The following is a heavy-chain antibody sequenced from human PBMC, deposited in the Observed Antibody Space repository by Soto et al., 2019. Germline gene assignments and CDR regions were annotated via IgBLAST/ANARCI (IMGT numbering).Heavy chain of an antibody. CDR1: GYTFTGYY. V-gene: IGHV1-2*02. Sequence: QVQLVQSGAEVKKPGASVKVSCKASGYTFTGYYMHWVRQAPGQGLEWMGWINPNSGGTNYAQRFQGRVTMTRDTSSSTAYMELSRLRSDDTAVYYCARAHYCSGGSCYSGYVDYWGQGTLVTVSS. CDR3: ARAHYCSGGSCYSGYVDY. D-gene: IGHD2-15*01. J-gene: IGHJ4*02. CDR2: INPNSGGT.